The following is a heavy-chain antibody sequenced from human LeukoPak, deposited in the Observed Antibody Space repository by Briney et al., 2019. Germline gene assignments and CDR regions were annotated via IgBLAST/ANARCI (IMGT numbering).Heavy chain of an antibody. CDR1: GYTFTSYG. CDR2: IIPIFGTA. Sequence: GASVKVSCKASGYTFTSYGISWVRQAPGQGLEWMGGIIPIFGTANYAQKFQGRVTITADKSTSTAYMELSSLRSEDTAVYYCARARSSGWYAGAFDIWGQGTMVTVSS. V-gene: IGHV1-69*06. CDR3: ARARSSGWYAGAFDI. D-gene: IGHD6-19*01. J-gene: IGHJ3*02.